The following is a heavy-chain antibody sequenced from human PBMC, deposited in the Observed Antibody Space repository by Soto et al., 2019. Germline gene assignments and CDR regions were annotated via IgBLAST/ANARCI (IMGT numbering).Heavy chain of an antibody. CDR3: ARSVFP. J-gene: IGHJ5*02. Sequence: SEMLSLTCSVSGGSISTGGYYWNWISQHPGKGLEWIGYFYYSGSTYYNPSLKSRVTISVNTSKNQFSLKLSSLTAADTAVYYCARSVFPWGQGTLVTVSS. V-gene: IGHV4-31*03. CDR1: GGSISTGGYY. CDR2: FYYSGST.